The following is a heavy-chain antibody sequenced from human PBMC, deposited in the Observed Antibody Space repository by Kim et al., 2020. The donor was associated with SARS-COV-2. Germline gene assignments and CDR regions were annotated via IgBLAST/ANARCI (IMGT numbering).Heavy chain of an antibody. CDR2: IRSKAYGGTT. D-gene: IGHD1-26*01. J-gene: IGHJ4*02. CDR3: TSGSYQGYFDY. V-gene: IGHV3-49*04. CDR1: GFTFGDYA. Sequence: GGSLRLSCTASGFTFGDYAMSWVRQAPGKGLEWVGFIRSKAYGGTTEYAASVKGKFTISRDDSKSIAYLQMNSLKTEDTAVYYCTSGSYQGYFDYWGQGTLVTVSS.